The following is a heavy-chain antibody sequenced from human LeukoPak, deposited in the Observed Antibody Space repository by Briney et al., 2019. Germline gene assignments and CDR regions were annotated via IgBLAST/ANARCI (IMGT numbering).Heavy chain of an antibody. Sequence: GGSLRPSCAASGFTFSNYWVHWVRQAPGKGLVWVSRINRDGSTTKYADSVKGRFTVSRDNAKNTLNLQMNSLRAEDTAVYYCARDKKSGESSEIDYWGQGTLVTASS. V-gene: IGHV3-74*03. CDR3: ARDKKSGESSEIDY. J-gene: IGHJ4*02. CDR2: INRDGSTT. CDR1: GFTFSNYW. D-gene: IGHD3-10*01.